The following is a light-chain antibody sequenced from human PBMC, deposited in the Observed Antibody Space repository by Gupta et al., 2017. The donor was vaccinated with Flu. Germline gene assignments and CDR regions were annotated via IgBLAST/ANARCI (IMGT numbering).Light chain of an antibody. CDR2: DAS. Sequence: PATRSLSPGEGATRSSRASRTVSSYLAWYQQKPGQSPRLLIYDASNRATGIPARFSGSGSGTDFTLTISSLEPEDFAVYYCQQRSNWPRTFGQGTKLEIE. J-gene: IGKJ2*01. V-gene: IGKV3-11*01. CDR1: RTVSSY. CDR3: QQRSNWPRT.